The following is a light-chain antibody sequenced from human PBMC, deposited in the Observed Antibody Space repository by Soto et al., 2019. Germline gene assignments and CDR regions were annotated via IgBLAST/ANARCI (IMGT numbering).Light chain of an antibody. V-gene: IGKV3-11*01. J-gene: IGKJ4*01. CDR2: DAS. CDR3: QQYGDWPGA. Sequence: IVLTQSPDTLSLSPGERATLSCRASRNIYSKYLAWYQHKPGQAPRLLIYDASNRATGIPARFSGSGSGTEFSLTISSLQSEDFAVYSCQQYGDWPGAFGGGTKVEIK. CDR1: RNIYSKY.